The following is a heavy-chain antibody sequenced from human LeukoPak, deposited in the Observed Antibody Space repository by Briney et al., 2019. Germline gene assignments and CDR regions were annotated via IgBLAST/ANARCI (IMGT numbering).Heavy chain of an antibody. CDR1: GGSISSGDYY. J-gene: IGHJ3*02. V-gene: IGHV4-31*03. Sequence: SETLSLTCTVSGGSISSGDYYWSWIRQHPGKGLEWIGYIYYSGRTYDNPSLKSRVTISVDTSKNQFSLKLNSVTAADTAVYYCATTPHYEGGGFDIWGQGTMVTVSS. D-gene: IGHD3-16*01. CDR3: ATTPHYEGGGFDI. CDR2: IYYSGRT.